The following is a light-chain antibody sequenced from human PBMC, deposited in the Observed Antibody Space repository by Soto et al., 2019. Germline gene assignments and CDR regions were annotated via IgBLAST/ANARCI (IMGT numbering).Light chain of an antibody. V-gene: IGKV3-15*01. J-gene: IGKJ1*01. CDR1: QSVSSI. CDR2: GAS. Sequence: EIVLTQSPATLSLSPGERATLSCRASQSVSSILAWYQQKPGQPPRLLIYGASTRATGIPARFSGSGSGTEFTLTISSLQPEDFAVYYCQQYNGWPWTFGQGTKVDI. CDR3: QQYNGWPWT.